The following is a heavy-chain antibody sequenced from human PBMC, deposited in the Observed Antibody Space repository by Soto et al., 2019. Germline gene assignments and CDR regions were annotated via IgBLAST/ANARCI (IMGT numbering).Heavy chain of an antibody. D-gene: IGHD6-13*01. CDR2: ISYDGSNK. CDR3: ARVEYSSSWYVEWYFDY. CDR1: GFTFSSYA. J-gene: IGHJ4*02. Sequence: PGGSLRLSCAASGFTFSSYAMHWVRQAPGKGLEWVAVISYDGSNKYYADSVKGRFTISRDNSKNTLYLQMNSLRAEDTAVYYCARVEYSSSWYVEWYFDYWGQGALVTVSS. V-gene: IGHV3-30-3*01.